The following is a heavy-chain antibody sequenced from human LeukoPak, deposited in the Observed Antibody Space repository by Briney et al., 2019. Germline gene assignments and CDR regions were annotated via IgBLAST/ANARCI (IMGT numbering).Heavy chain of an antibody. V-gene: IGHV3-30*04. D-gene: IGHD7-27*01. CDR3: AADPSLIKWGFLKF. Sequence: PGGSLRLSCAASGFTFSSYPMHWVRQVPGKGLEWLVVISTDGHDNHYADSVKGRFTISRDNSKNMVYLQMNSLRADDTALYFCAADPSLIKWGFLKFWGQGALVTVSS. CDR1: GFTFSSYP. CDR2: ISTDGHDN. J-gene: IGHJ4*02.